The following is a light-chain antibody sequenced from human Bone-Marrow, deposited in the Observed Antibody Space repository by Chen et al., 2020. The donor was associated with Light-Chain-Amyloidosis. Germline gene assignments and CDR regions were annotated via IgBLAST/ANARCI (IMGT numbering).Light chain of an antibody. CDR2: DDS. CDR1: NIGSTS. CDR3: QVWDRSSDRPV. V-gene: IGLV3-21*02. J-gene: IGLJ3*02. Sequence: SYVLTQPSSVSVAPGQTATIACGGNNIGSTSVHWYQQTPGQAPLLVVYDDSDRPSGIPERLSGSNSGNTATLTLSRVEAGDVADYYCQVWDRSSDRPVFGGGTKLTVL.